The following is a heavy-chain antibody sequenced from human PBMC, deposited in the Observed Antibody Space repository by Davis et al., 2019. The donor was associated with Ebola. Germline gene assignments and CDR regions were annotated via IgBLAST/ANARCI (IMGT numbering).Heavy chain of an antibody. Sequence: AASVTVSCKASGYTFTGYYMHWVRQAPGQGLEWMGRINPNSGDTNHAQRLQGRVTVTRDTSISTAYMEPNRLRSDDPAVYYCAKSLGTFPGSYPGSGRGGSFDYWGQGTLVIVSS. CDR1: GYTFTGYY. J-gene: IGHJ4*02. CDR3: AKSLGTFPGSYPGSGRGGSFDY. V-gene: IGHV1-2*06. CDR2: INPNSGDT. D-gene: IGHD3-10*01.